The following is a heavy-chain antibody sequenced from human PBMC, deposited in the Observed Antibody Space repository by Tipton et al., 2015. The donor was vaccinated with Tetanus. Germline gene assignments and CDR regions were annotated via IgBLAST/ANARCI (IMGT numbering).Heavy chain of an antibody. V-gene: IGHV4-61*01. CDR1: GGSVNSGSYY. J-gene: IGHJ6*02. CDR2: IYQSGST. CDR3: ARDGQYFSDTGNGVHFYGMDV. D-gene: IGHD2-8*01. Sequence: TLSLTCTVSGGSVNSGSYYWSWIRQPPGKGLEWIGYIYQSGSTSYSPSLESRVTISLETSKNQVSLRLSSVTAADPAVYYCARDGQYFSDTGNGVHFYGMDVWGQGTPFTVPS.